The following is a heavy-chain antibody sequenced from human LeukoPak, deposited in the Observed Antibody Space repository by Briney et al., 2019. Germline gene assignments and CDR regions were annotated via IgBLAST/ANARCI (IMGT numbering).Heavy chain of an antibody. D-gene: IGHD2-8*01. V-gene: IGHV7-4-1*02. J-gene: IGHJ1*01. CDR3: ARSRVLMVYATSPRDLQH. Sequence: ASVKVSCKASGYTFTSYAMNWVRQAPGQGLEWMGWINTNTGNPTYAQGFTGRSVFSLDTSVSTAYLQISSLKAEDTAVYYCARSRVLMVYATSPRDLQHWGQGTLVTVSS. CDR2: INTNTGNP. CDR1: GYTFTSYA.